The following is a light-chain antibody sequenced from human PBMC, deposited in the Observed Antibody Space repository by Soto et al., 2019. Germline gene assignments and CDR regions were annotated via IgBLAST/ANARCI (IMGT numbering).Light chain of an antibody. Sequence: DIVMTQSPLSLPVTPGEPASISCRSSQSLLHSSGKNYLDWYLQKPGQSPQLLIYLGSSRASGVPDRFSGSGSGTDFTLTISRVEAEDVGVYYCMQDIQRPPTFGQGTKVDIK. CDR1: QSLLHSSGKNY. CDR2: LGS. CDR3: MQDIQRPPT. V-gene: IGKV2-28*01. J-gene: IGKJ1*01.